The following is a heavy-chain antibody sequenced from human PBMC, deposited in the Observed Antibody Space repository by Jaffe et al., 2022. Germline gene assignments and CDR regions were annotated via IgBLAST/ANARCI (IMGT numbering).Heavy chain of an antibody. CDR2: IYYSGST. D-gene: IGHD4-17*01. J-gene: IGHJ5*02. CDR1: GGSISSSSYY. V-gene: IGHV4-39*01. CDR3: ARLGNVDYGDYVFGFDP. Sequence: QLQLQESGPGLVKPSETLSLTCTVSGGSISSSSYYWGWIRQPPGKGLEWIGSIYYSGSTYYNPSLKSRVTISVDTSKNQFSLKLSSVTAADTAVYYCARLGNVDYGDYVFGFDPWGQGTLVTVSS.